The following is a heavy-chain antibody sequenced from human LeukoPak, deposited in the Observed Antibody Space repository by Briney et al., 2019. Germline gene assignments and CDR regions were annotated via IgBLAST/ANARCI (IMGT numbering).Heavy chain of an antibody. CDR2: IYPGDSDT. Sequence: GESLKISCKGSGYSFTSYWIGWVRQMPGKGLEWMGIIYPGDSDTRYSPSFQGQVTISADKSISTAYLQWSSPKASDTAMYYCARHYCSGGSCYPYFDYWGQGTLVTVSS. CDR1: GYSFTSYW. J-gene: IGHJ4*02. CDR3: ARHYCSGGSCYPYFDY. D-gene: IGHD2-15*01. V-gene: IGHV5-51*01.